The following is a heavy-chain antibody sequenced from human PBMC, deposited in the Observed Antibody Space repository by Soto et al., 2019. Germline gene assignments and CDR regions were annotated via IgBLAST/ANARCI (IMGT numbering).Heavy chain of an antibody. J-gene: IGHJ3*02. CDR1: GFTFSSYA. CDR2: ISDRGTNT. CDR3: AKDYSSGYYAFDI. V-gene: IGHV3-23*01. D-gene: IGHD3-22*01. Sequence: EVQLLESGGGSVQPGGSLRLSCVASGFTFSSYAMTWVRQAPGKGLEWVSTISDRGTNTYYADSVKGRFTISRDNSKNTLYLQVKNLRADDTAVYYCAKDYSSGYYAFDIWGQGTMVTVSS.